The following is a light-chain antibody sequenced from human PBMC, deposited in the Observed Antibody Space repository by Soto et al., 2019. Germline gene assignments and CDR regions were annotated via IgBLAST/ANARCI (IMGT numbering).Light chain of an antibody. CDR1: QSVSSY. Sequence: EIVFTQSPATLSLSPGERATLSCKASQSVSSYLAWYQQKPGQAPRLLIYDTSNRATGIPARFSGSGSGTDFTLTISILEPEDFAVYYCQQRSDWPRTFGQGTKVEVK. CDR3: QQRSDWPRT. CDR2: DTS. J-gene: IGKJ1*01. V-gene: IGKV3-11*01.